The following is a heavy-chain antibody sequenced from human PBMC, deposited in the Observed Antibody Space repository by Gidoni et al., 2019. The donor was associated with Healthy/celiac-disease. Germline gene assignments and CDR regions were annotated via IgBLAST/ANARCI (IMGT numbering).Heavy chain of an antibody. D-gene: IGHD3-22*01. CDR1: GFTSSSYG. J-gene: IGHJ4*02. Sequence: QVQLVESGGGVVQPGRSLRPSCAASGFTSSSYGMHWVRQAPGNGLEWVAVISYDGSNKYYADSVKGRFTISRDNSKNTLYLQMNSLRAEDTAVYYCAKEYYYDSSGYYSHFDYWGQGTLVTVSS. CDR3: AKEYYYDSSGYYSHFDY. V-gene: IGHV3-30*18. CDR2: ISYDGSNK.